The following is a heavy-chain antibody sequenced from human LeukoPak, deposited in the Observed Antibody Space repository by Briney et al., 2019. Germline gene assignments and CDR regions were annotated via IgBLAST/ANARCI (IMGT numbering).Heavy chain of an antibody. CDR3: ARGNYGSGSFQYYFDY. V-gene: IGHV4-34*01. CDR1: GGSFSGYY. CDR2: INHSGST. J-gene: IGHJ4*02. Sequence: SETLSLTCAVYGGSFSGYYWSWIRQPPGKGLEWIGEINHSGSTDYNPSLKSRVTISVDTSKNQFSLKLSSVTAADTAVYYCARGNYGSGSFQYYFDYWGQGTLVTVSS. D-gene: IGHD3-10*01.